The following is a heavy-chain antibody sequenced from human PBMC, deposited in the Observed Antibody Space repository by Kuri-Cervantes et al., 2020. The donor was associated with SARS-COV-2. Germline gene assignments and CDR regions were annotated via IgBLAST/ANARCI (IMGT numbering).Heavy chain of an antibody. CDR1: GFTFSSYW. J-gene: IGHJ4*02. Sequence: LSLTCAASGFTFSSYWMNWVRQAPGKGLEWVSSISSSSSYIYYADSVKGRFTISRDNAKNSLYLQMNSLRAEDTAVYYCARAVVVTAMPFGYWGQGTLVTVSS. D-gene: IGHD2-21*02. CDR3: ARAVVVTAMPFGY. CDR2: ISSSSSYI. V-gene: IGHV3-21*01.